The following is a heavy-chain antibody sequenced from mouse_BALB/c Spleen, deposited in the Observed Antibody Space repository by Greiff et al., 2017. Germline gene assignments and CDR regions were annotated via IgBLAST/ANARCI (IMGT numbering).Heavy chain of an antibody. CDR3: ARHEEDYYGSSYYFDY. J-gene: IGHJ2*01. CDR2: IYPGNVNT. V-gene: IGHV1S56*01. Sequence: VQLQQSGPELVKPGASVRISCKASGYTFTSYYIHWVKQRPGQGLEWIGWIYPGNVNTKYNEKFKDKATLTADKSSSTVYMELSRLTSEDSAVYFCARHEEDYYGSSYYFDYWGQGTTLTVSS. CDR1: GYTFTSYY. D-gene: IGHD1-1*01.